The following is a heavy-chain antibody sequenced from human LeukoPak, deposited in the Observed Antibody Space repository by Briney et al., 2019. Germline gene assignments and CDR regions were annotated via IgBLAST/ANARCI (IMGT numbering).Heavy chain of an antibody. CDR3: AREDYGGFFDY. CDR2: ISYIGST. Sequence: SETLSLTCTVSGGSISSFYWSWIRQPPGKGLEWIGYISYIGSTNYNPSLKSRVTISVDTSKNQFSLKLSSVTAADTAVYYCAREDYGGFFDYWGQGTLVTVSS. CDR1: GGSISSFY. J-gene: IGHJ4*02. V-gene: IGHV4-59*12. D-gene: IGHD4-23*01.